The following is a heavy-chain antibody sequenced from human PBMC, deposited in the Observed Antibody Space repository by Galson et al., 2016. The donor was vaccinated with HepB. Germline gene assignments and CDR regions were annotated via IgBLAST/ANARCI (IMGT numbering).Heavy chain of an antibody. CDR1: GFTVSNNY. V-gene: IGHV3-53*01. CDR3: GRGPIVGVTGDF. D-gene: IGHD1-26*01. Sequence: SLRLSCAASGFTVSNNYMTWVRQAPGKGLEWVSLIYSGGNTGYADSVKGRFTISRDSSKNTLFLQINSLRAEDTAMSYCGRGPIVGVTGDFWGQGTRVTVSS. CDR2: IYSGGNT. J-gene: IGHJ4*02.